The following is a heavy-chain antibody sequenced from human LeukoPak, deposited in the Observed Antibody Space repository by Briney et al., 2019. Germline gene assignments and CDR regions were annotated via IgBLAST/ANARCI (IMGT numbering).Heavy chain of an antibody. V-gene: IGHV1-24*01. CDR2: FDPEDGET. CDR1: GHTLTELS. CDR3: ATVRRSSGYYYSLYYFDY. J-gene: IGHJ4*02. D-gene: IGHD3-22*01. Sequence: ASVKVSCKVSGHTLTELSMHWVRQAPGKGLEWMGGFDPEDGETIYAQKFQGRVTMTEDTSTDTAYMELSSLRSEDTAVYYCATVRRSSGYYYSLYYFDYWGQGTLVTVSS.